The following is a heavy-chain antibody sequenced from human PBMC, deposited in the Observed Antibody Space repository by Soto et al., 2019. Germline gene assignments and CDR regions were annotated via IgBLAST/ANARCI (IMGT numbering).Heavy chain of an antibody. CDR3: AKDLSGSYYYGMDV. Sequence: EVQLVESGGGLVQPGRSLRLSCAASGFTFDDYAMHWVRQAPGKGLEWVSGISWNSGSIGYADSVKGRFTISRDNAKNALDLQMNSLRAEDTALYYCAKDLSGSYYYGMDVWGQGTTVTVSS. CDR2: ISWNSGSI. J-gene: IGHJ6*02. D-gene: IGHD1-26*01. V-gene: IGHV3-9*01. CDR1: GFTFDDYA.